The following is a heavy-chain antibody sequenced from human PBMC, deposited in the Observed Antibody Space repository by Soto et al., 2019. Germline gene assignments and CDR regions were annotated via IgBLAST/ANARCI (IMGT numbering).Heavy chain of an antibody. CDR3: ARGRYGDY. CDR2: ISAHNGNT. V-gene: IGHV1-18*01. CDR1: GYAFTTYG. Sequence: QVHLVQSGAEVKKPGASVKVSCQGSGYAFTTYGITWVRQAPGQGLEWMGWISAHNGNTNYAQKLQGRVTVTRDTSTSTAYRELMRLRYDDTAVYYGARGRYGDYWGQGALVTVSS. D-gene: IGHD1-1*01. J-gene: IGHJ4*02.